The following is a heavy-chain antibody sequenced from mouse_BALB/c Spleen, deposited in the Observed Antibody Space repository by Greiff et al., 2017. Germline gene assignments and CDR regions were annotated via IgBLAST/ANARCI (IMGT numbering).Heavy chain of an antibody. CDR2: ISSGGGST. CDR3: ARPSYGNYGY. Sequence: EVKLVESGGGLVKPGGSLKLSCAASGFAFSSYDMSWVRQTPEKRLEWVAYISSGGGSTYYPDTVKGRFTISRDNAKNTLYLQMSSLKSEDTAMYYCARPSYGNYGYWGQGTTLTVSS. J-gene: IGHJ2*01. D-gene: IGHD2-10*02. V-gene: IGHV5-12-1*01. CDR1: GFAFSSYD.